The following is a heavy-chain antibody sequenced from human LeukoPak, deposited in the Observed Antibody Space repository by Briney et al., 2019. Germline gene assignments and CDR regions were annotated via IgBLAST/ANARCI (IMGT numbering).Heavy chain of an antibody. V-gene: IGHV1-24*01. Sequence: ASVNVSCKVSGYTLTELSMHWVRQAPGKGLEWMGGFDPEDGETIYAQKFQGRVTMTEDTSTDTAYMELSSLRSEDTAVYYCATVVVTAPGEDYFDYWGQGTLVTVSS. CDR3: ATVVVTAPGEDYFDY. CDR2: FDPEDGET. D-gene: IGHD2-21*02. J-gene: IGHJ4*02. CDR1: GYTLTELS.